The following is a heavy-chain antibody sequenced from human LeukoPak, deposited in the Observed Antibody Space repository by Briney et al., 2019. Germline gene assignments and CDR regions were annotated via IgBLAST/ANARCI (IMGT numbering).Heavy chain of an antibody. Sequence: GGSLRLSCAASGFTFSGSAMHGVRQASGKGLEWVGRIRSKANSYATAYAASVKGRFTISRDDSKNTAYLQMNSLKTEDTAVYYCTRRSTISAPDYWGQGTLVTVSS. D-gene: IGHD3-9*01. V-gene: IGHV3-73*01. CDR3: TRRSTISAPDY. CDR1: GFTFSGSA. CDR2: IRSKANSYAT. J-gene: IGHJ4*02.